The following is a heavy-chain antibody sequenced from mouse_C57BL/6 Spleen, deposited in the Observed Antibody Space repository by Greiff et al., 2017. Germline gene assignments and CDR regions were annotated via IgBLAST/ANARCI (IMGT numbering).Heavy chain of an antibody. Sequence: VQLQQSGAELVRPGTSVKVSCKASGYAFTNYLIEWVKQRPGQGLEWIGVINPGSGGTNYNEKFKGKATLTADKSSSTAYMQLSSLTSEDSAVYFCARSGGGYFDYWGQGTTLTVSS. V-gene: IGHV1-54*01. CDR2: INPGSGGT. D-gene: IGHD1-1*02. J-gene: IGHJ2*01. CDR1: GYAFTNYL. CDR3: ARSGGGYFDY.